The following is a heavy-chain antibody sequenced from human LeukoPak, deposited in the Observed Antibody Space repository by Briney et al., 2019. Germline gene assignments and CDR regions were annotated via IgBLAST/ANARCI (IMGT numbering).Heavy chain of an antibody. CDR1: GGSISSYY. V-gene: IGHV4-59*01. Sequence: SETLSLTCTVSGGSISSYYWSWIRQPPGKGLEWIGYIYYSGSTNYNPSLKSRVTISVDTSKNQFSLKLSSVIAADTAVYYCAREGRPYCSGGSCYSGSLDYWGQGTLVTVSS. CDR3: AREGRPYCSGGSCYSGSLDY. J-gene: IGHJ4*02. D-gene: IGHD2-15*01. CDR2: IYYSGST.